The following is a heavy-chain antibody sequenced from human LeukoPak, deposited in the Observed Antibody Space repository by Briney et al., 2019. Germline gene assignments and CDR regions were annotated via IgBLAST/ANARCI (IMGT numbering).Heavy chain of an antibody. D-gene: IGHD3-10*01. V-gene: IGHV4-34*01. CDR2: INHSGST. CDR1: GGSFSGYH. Sequence: SETLSLPCAVYGGSFSGYHWSWIRQPPGKGLEWIGEINHSGSTNYNPSLKSRVTISVDTSKNQFSLKLSSVTAADTAVYYCARGRYYGSGNWFGPWGQGTLVTVSS. CDR3: ARGRYYGSGNWFGP. J-gene: IGHJ5*02.